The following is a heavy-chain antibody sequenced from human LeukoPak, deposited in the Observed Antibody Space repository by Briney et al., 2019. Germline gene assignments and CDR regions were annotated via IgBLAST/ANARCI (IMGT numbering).Heavy chain of an antibody. V-gene: IGHV3-49*04. Sequence: GGSLRLSCTASGFTFGDYAMTWVRQAPGKGLEWVSFFRSKAYGGTTEYAASVKGRFTISRDDSKSIAYLQINSLKPEDTAVYYCTKSRGGRGYYFDYWGQGTLVTVSS. CDR1: GFTFGDYA. CDR3: TKSRGGRGYYFDY. J-gene: IGHJ4*02. D-gene: IGHD4-23*01. CDR2: FRSKAYGGTT.